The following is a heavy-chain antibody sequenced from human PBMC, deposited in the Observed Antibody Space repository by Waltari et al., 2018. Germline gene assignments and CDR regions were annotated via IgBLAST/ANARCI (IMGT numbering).Heavy chain of an antibody. V-gene: IGHV1-69*14. D-gene: IGHD1-1*01. J-gene: IGHJ6*03. CDR3: ASPRDRLESRGGYYYYMDV. CDR1: GGTFSSYA. Sequence: QVQLVQSGAEVKKPGSSVKVSCKASGGTFSSYANSWVRQAPGQGLEWMGGIIPIFGTANYAQKFQGRVTITADKSTSTAYMELSSLRSEDTAVYYCASPRDRLESRGGYYYYMDVWGKGTTVTVSS. CDR2: IIPIFGTA.